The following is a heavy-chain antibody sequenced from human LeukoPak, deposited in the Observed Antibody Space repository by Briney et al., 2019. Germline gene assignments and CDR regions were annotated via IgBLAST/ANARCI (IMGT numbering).Heavy chain of an antibody. CDR2: IYYSGST. V-gene: IGHV4-59*12. CDR3: AKVRPMDDAFDI. Sequence: SETLSLTCTVSGGSISSYYWSWIRQPPGKGLEWIGYIYYSGSTNYNPSLKSRVTISVDTSKNQFSLKLSSVTAADTAVYYCAKVRPMDDAFDIWGQGTMVTVSS. D-gene: IGHD6-6*01. CDR1: GGSISSYY. J-gene: IGHJ3*02.